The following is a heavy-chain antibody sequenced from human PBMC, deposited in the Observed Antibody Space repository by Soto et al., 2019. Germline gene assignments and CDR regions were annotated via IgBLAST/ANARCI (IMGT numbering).Heavy chain of an antibody. D-gene: IGHD2-2*01. Sequence: GGSLRLSCAASGFTFSSYAMSWVRQAPGKGLEWVSAISGSGGSTYYADSVKGRFTISRDNSKNTLYLQMNSLRAEDTAVYYCAKAPPGYCSSTSCYYYYYYMDVWGKGTTVTVSS. CDR3: AKAPPGYCSSTSCYYYYYYMDV. CDR2: ISGSGGST. CDR1: GFTFSSYA. J-gene: IGHJ6*03. V-gene: IGHV3-23*01.